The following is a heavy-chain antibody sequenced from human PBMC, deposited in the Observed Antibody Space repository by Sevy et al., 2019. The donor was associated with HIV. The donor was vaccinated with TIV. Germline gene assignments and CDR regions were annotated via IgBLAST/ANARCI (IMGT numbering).Heavy chain of an antibody. CDR3: ARVLTVVTPWWFDP. V-gene: IGHV1-18*01. CDR1: GYTFTSYG. Sequence: ASVKVSCKASGYTFTSYGISWVRQAPGQGLEWMGGISAYNGNTNYAQKLQGRVTMTTDTSTSTAYMELRSLRSDDPAVYYCARVLTVVTPWWFDPWGQGTLVTVSS. J-gene: IGHJ5*02. CDR2: ISAYNGNT. D-gene: IGHD2-21*02.